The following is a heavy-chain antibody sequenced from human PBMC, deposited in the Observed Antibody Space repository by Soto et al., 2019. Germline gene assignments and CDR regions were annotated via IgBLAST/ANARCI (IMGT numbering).Heavy chain of an antibody. CDR1: GFTFSNYW. Sequence: GGSVRLSCAASGFTFSNYWMSWVRQAPGKGLEWVANIKEDGSETYYVDSVEGRFTISRDNAKNSLYLQMSSLGVEDTAVYYCASGGSAYAECAYWGRGTLVTVSS. CDR3: ASGGSAYAECAY. CDR2: IKEDGSET. J-gene: IGHJ4*02. V-gene: IGHV3-7*01. D-gene: IGHD5-12*01.